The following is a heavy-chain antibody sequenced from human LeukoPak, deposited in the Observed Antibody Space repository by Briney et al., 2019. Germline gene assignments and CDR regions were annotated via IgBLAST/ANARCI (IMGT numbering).Heavy chain of an antibody. J-gene: IGHJ6*02. CDR1: GFTFSSYA. CDR2: ISYDGSNK. CDR3: ARDIHAPMIVGYYYYYYGMDV. D-gene: IGHD3-22*01. V-gene: IGHV3-30-3*01. Sequence: PGGSLRLSCAASGFTFSSYAMHWVRQAPGKGLEWVAVISYDGSNKYYADSVKGRFTISRDNSKNTLYLQMNSLRAEDTAVYYCARDIHAPMIVGYYYYYYGMDVWGQGTTVTVSS.